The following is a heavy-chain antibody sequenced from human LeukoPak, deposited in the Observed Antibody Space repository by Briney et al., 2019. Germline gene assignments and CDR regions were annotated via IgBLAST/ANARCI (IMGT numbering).Heavy chain of an antibody. Sequence: GGSLRLSCAASGFIFSSYTMHWVRQAPGKGLEWVAVISYDGSNKYYADSVKGRFTISRDNSKNTLYLQMNSLRAEDTAVYYCARDSRVDYDILTGQSDYWGQGTLVTVSS. CDR2: ISYDGSNK. D-gene: IGHD3-9*01. CDR3: ARDSRVDYDILTGQSDY. CDR1: GFIFSSYT. V-gene: IGHV3-30-3*01. J-gene: IGHJ4*02.